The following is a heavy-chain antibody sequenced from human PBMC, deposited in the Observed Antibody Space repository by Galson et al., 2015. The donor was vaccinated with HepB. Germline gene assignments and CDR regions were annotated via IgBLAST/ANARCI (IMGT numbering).Heavy chain of an antibody. CDR2: ISAYNGNT. CDR3: AANYDFWSGYYTGTGMGAFDI. V-gene: IGHV1-18*01. Sequence: SVKVSCKASGYTFTSYGISWVRQAPGQGLEWMGWISAYNGNTNYAQKLQGRVTMTTDTSTGTAYMELRNLRSDDTAVYYCAANYDFWSGYYTGTGMGAFDIWCQGTMVTVSS. CDR1: GYTFTSYG. J-gene: IGHJ3*02. D-gene: IGHD3-3*01.